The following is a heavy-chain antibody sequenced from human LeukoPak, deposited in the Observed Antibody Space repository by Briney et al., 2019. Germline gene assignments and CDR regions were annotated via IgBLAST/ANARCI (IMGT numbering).Heavy chain of an antibody. D-gene: IGHD4-11*01. CDR2: IWYDGSKK. CDR3: ARSNTVTSNYYYGMDV. Sequence: GGSLRLSCAASGFTFRSHGMQWVRQAPGKGLEWVAVIWYDGSKKYYADSVKGRFTISRDNSKNTLDLQMSSLRAEDTAEYYCARSNTVTSNYYYGMDVWCQGTTVAVSS. J-gene: IGHJ6*02. CDR1: GFTFRSHG. V-gene: IGHV3-33*01.